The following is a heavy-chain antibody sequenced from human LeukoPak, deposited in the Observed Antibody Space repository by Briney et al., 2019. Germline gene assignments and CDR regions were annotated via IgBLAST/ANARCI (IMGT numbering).Heavy chain of an antibody. V-gene: IGHV3-48*03. CDR1: GFTFSSYE. CDR3: ARAPGWLPFDF. Sequence: GGSLRLSCAASGFTFSSYEMNWVRQAPGKGLEWISYISSSGSTIYYADSVKGRLTISRDNAKNSLYLQMNSLRAEDTAVYYCARAPGWLPFDFWGQGTLVTVSS. D-gene: IGHD5-24*01. CDR2: ISSSGSTI. J-gene: IGHJ4*02.